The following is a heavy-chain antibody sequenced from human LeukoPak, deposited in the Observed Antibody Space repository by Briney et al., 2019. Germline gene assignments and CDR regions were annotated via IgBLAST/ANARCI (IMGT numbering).Heavy chain of an antibody. J-gene: IGHJ6*02. CDR3: AKGRNSYDSGRCHSPNCYYGMDV. D-gene: IGHD3-10*01. Sequence: GGSLSLSCAASGFTFDDYAMIWVRLGPGRGLEYVSVISGSGDGTSSADSVRGRFTISRDNSKNTLYLEMNSLRVEDTAVYHCAKGRNSYDSGRCHSPNCYYGMDVWGQGTTVTVSS. CDR1: GFTFDDYA. V-gene: IGHV3-23*01. CDR2: ISGSGDGT.